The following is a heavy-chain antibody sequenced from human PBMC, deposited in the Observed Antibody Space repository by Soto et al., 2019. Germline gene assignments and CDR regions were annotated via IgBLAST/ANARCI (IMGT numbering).Heavy chain of an antibody. D-gene: IGHD3-3*01. CDR1: GFAFSSFA. CDR2: ISGRGGST. V-gene: IGHV3-23*01. CDR3: AKGITIFGVIIAGDYYYGVDV. Sequence: EVQLLESGGGLAQPGGSLRLSCAASGFAFSSFAMSWVRQSPGKGLEWVSTISGRGGSTYYADSVEGRLIISRDNSKETLYVQMNSLRAEDTAVYYCAKGITIFGVIIAGDYYYGVDVWGQGTTVTVPS. J-gene: IGHJ6*02.